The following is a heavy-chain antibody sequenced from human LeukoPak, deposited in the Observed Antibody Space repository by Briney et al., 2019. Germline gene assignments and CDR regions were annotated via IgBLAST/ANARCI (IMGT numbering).Heavy chain of an antibody. V-gene: IGHV3-23*01. CDR2: ISGSGGST. Sequence: PGGSLRLSCAVSGFTFSSYAMSWVRQAPGKGLEWVSAISGSGGSTYYADSVKGRFTISRDNSKNTLYLQMNSLRAEDTAVYYCTKSRYCSSTSCYRGWFDPWGQGTLLTVSS. D-gene: IGHD2-2*01. J-gene: IGHJ5*02. CDR1: GFTFSSYA. CDR3: TKSRYCSSTSCYRGWFDP.